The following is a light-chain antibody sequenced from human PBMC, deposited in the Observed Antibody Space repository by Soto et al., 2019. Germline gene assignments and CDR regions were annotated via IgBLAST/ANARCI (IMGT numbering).Light chain of an antibody. CDR1: QSVSTD. J-gene: IGKJ4*01. Sequence: ALAQSPVALSLSPGERATLSCRASQSVSTDLAWYQQKPGQAPRLLIYDASNRATGIPVRFAGSGSGTDFALTISSLEPEDSVLYYCQHPPTSFGGGTKVDIK. CDR3: QHPPTS. CDR2: DAS. V-gene: IGKV3-11*01.